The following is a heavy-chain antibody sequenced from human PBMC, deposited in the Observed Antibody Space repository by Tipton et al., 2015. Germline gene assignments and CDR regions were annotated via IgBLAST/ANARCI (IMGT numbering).Heavy chain of an antibody. CDR3: ASRNNCGGDCHYYFDY. D-gene: IGHD2-21*02. CDR2: IIPIFGPA. J-gene: IGHJ4*02. CDR1: GGTFSSYG. Sequence: QSGAEVKKPGSSVKVSCKASGGTFSSYGMSWVRQAPGQGLEWMGGIIPIFGPANYAQKFQGRVTITADESTSTAYMDLSSLRSEDTAVYYCASRNNCGGDCHYYFDYWGQGALVTVSS. V-gene: IGHV1-69*01.